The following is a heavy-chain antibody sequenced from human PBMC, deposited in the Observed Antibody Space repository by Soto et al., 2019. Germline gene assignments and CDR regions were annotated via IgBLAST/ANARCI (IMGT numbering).Heavy chain of an antibody. D-gene: IGHD3-3*01. CDR2: ISYSGTI. CDR3: ARALGSRFIEWPRFDP. CDR1: GASITSGDYY. V-gene: IGHV4-30-4*01. Sequence: LSLTCIVSGASITSGDYYWSWVRQPPGMGMEWIGHISYSGTIDYRPSLKSRVTISLDTSKNQFSLNLNSVTAADTAISYCARALGSRFIEWPRFDPWRQGTLVTVSS. J-gene: IGHJ5*02.